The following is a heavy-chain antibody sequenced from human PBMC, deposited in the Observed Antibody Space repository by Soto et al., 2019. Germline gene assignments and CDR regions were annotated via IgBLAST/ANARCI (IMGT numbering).Heavy chain of an antibody. V-gene: IGHV5-51*01. CDR1: GCSFTSYW. Sequence: GESLKISCKGSGCSFTSYWIGWVRQMPGKGLEWMGIIYPGDSDTRYSPSFQGQVTISADKSISTAYLQWSSLKASDTAMYYCARDKMSGVEYYYYYYGMDVWGQGTTVTVSS. CDR3: ARDKMSGVEYYYYYYGMDV. J-gene: IGHJ6*02. D-gene: IGHD3-3*01. CDR2: IYPGDSDT.